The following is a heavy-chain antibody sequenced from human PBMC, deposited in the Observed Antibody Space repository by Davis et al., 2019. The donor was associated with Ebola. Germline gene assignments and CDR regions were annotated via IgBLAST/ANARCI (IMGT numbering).Heavy chain of an antibody. J-gene: IGHJ6*02. D-gene: IGHD3-10*01. V-gene: IGHV4-59*01. CDR2: IYYSGST. CDR3: ARDDYYGSGSRRGDGMDV. Sequence: SETLSLTCTVSGGSISSYYWSWIRQPPGKGLGWIGYIYYSGSTNYNPSLKSRLTMSVDTSKNQFFLKLSSVTAADTAVYYCARDDYYGSGSRRGDGMDVWGQGTTVTVSS. CDR1: GGSISSYY.